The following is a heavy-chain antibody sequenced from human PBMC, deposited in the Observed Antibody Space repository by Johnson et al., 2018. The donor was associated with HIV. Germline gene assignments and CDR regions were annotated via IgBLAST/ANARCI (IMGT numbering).Heavy chain of an antibody. CDR1: GFTVSSNY. D-gene: IGHD3-22*01. J-gene: IGHJ3*02. CDR2: SWNGDNI. CDR3: AKAHYDSSGLGGAFDI. Sequence: EVQLVESGGGLIQPGGSLRLSCAASGFTVSSNYMSWVRQAPGKGLEWVSGISWNGDNIDYADSVKGRFSISRDNTKNSLYLQMNSLRREDTALYYCAKAHYDSSGLGGAFDIWGQGTMVTVSS. V-gene: IGHV3-53*01.